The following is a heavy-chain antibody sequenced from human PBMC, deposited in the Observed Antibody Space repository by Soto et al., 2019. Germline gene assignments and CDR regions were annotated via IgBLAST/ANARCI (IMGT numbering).Heavy chain of an antibody. CDR1: WDSVSTNRAA. CDR3: ARGTPDVSFDYNSSGYDAFDM. V-gene: IGHV6-1*01. D-gene: IGHD3-22*01. J-gene: IGHJ3*02. Sequence: PSQTLSLTCAISWDSVSTNRAAWNWIRQSPSRGLEWLGRTYYRSKWYNHYALFVKSRITINAETSKNQFSLQLNSVTPEDTAVYYCARGTPDVSFDYNSSGYDAFDMWGQGTMVTVSS. CDR2: TYYRSKWYN.